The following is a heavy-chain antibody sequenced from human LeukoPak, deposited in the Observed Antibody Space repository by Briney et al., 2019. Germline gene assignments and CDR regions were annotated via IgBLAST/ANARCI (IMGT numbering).Heavy chain of an antibody. D-gene: IGHD4-17*01. J-gene: IGHJ3*02. Sequence: ASVTVSCTASGYTFTIYAMHWVRQAPGQGLEGMGWISAYNGNTNYAQKLQGRGTITTDTSTSTAYMELRSLRSDDTAVYYCASTVTTTSGNAFDIWGQGTMVTVSS. CDR2: ISAYNGNT. V-gene: IGHV1-18*04. CDR3: ASTVTTTSGNAFDI. CDR1: GYTFTIYA.